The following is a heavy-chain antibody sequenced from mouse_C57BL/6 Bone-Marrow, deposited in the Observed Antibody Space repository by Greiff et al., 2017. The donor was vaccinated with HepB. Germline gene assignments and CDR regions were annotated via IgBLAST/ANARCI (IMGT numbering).Heavy chain of an antibody. J-gene: IGHJ3*01. CDR3: ARPPRQLRLWFAY. V-gene: IGHV1-81*01. CDR2: IYPRSGNT. CDR1: GYTFTSSG. Sequence: QVQLQQSGAELARPGASVKLSCKASGYTFTSSGISWVKQRTGQGLEWIGEIYPRSGNTYYNEKLKGKATLTADKSSSTAYMELRSLTSEDSAVYFCARPPRQLRLWFAYWGQGTLVTVSA. D-gene: IGHD3-2*02.